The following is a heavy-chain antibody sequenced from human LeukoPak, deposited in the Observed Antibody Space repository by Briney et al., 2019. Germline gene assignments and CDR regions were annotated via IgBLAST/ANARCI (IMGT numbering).Heavy chain of an antibody. CDR2: ISSSSLYT. CDR3: AREAYDILTGYRSYWYFDL. Sequence: KPGGSLRLSCAASGFTFSDYYMSWIRQAPGKGLEWVSYISSSSLYTNYADSVKGRFTISRDNAKNSLYLQMNSLRAEDTAVYYCAREAYDILTGYRSYWYFDLWGRGTLVTVSP. CDR1: GFTFSDYY. D-gene: IGHD3-9*01. J-gene: IGHJ2*01. V-gene: IGHV3-11*05.